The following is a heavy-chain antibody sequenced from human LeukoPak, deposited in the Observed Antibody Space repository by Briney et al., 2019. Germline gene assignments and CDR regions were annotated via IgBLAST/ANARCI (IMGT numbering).Heavy chain of an antibody. Sequence: GASVKVSCKVSGYTLTELSMHWVRQAPGKGFEWMGRFDPEKGETINAQKFQGRVTMTEDTSTDTAYMELRSLRSDDTAVYYCARVRGGTGDYWGQGTLVTVSS. J-gene: IGHJ4*02. CDR1: GYTLTELS. CDR3: ARVRGGTGDY. CDR2: FDPEKGET. V-gene: IGHV1-24*01. D-gene: IGHD2-15*01.